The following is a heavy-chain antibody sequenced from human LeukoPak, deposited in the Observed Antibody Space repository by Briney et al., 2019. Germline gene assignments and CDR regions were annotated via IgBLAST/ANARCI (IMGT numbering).Heavy chain of an antibody. D-gene: IGHD1-26*01. CDR3: AKNRGFKNWAGGFEI. CDR2: IIPIFGTA. CDR1: GGTFSSYA. V-gene: IGHV1-69*01. Sequence: GASVKVSCTASGGTFSSYAISWVRQAPGQGLEWMGGIIPIFGTANYAQKFQGRVTITADESTSTAYMELSSLRSEDTAVYYCAKNRGFKNWAGGFEIWGQGTMVTVSS. J-gene: IGHJ3*02.